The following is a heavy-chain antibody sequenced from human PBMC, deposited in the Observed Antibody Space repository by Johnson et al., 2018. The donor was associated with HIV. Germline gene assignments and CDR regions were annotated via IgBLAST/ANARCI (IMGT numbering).Heavy chain of an antibody. V-gene: IGHV3-30*18. D-gene: IGHD6-13*01. CDR2: ISYDGSSK. CDR1: RFTFSTYG. J-gene: IGHJ3*02. Sequence: QMLLVESGGGVVQPGRSLRLSCAASRFTFSTYGMHWVRQAPGKGLEWVAVISYDGSSKFYADSVKGRFTISRDNSKNTLYLQINSLRAEDTAVYYCAKDGGARGSSWYEGVFDIWGQGTMVTVSS. CDR3: AKDGGARGSSWYEGVFDI.